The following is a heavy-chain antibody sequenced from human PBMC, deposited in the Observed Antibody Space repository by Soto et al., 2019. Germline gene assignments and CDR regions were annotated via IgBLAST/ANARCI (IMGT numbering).Heavy chain of an antibody. V-gene: IGHV1-46*01. CDR3: ARASGSGTYYNVPVYYGMDV. CDR2: INPSGGST. J-gene: IGHJ6*02. Sequence: ASVKVSCKASGYTFTSYNMHWVRQAPGQGLEWVGIINPSGGSTNYAQKFQGRVAMTRDTSTSTVYMELSSLRSEDTAVYYCARASGSGTYYNVPVYYGMDVWGQGTTVTVSS. D-gene: IGHD3-10*01. CDR1: GYTFTSYN.